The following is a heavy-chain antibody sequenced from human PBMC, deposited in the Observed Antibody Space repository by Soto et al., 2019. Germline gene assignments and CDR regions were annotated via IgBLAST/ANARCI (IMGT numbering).Heavy chain of an antibody. Sequence: GGSLRLSCAASGFTFSSYSMNWVRQAPGKGLEWVSSISSSSSYIYYADSVKGRFTISRDNAKNSLYLQMNSLRAEDTAVYYCARETSIAARRRYFDYWGQGTLVTVSS. V-gene: IGHV3-21*01. CDR3: ARETSIAARRRYFDY. CDR1: GFTFSSYS. CDR2: ISSSSSYI. J-gene: IGHJ4*02. D-gene: IGHD6-6*01.